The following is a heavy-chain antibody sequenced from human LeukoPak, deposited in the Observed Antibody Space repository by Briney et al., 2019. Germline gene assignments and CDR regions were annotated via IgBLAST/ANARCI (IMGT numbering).Heavy chain of an antibody. CDR3: AAAEMATISY. CDR2: IHPEGNEK. CDR1: GFTFSNFW. J-gene: IGHJ4*02. Sequence: GGSLRLSCAVSGFTFSNFWMSWVRQAPGRGLEWVANIHPEGNEKYHVESVKGRFTISRDNAKNLLFLQMNGLRAEDTAVYYCAAAEMATISYWGQGTLVTVSS. V-gene: IGHV3-7*01. D-gene: IGHD5-24*01.